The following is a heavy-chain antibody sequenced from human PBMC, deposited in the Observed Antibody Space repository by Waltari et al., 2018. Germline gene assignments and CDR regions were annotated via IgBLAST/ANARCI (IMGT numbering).Heavy chain of an antibody. CDR2: INHAGKT. CDR1: GGSFSGYY. Sequence: QVQLQQWGAGLLQPSETLSLSCAVYGGSFSGYYWGWIRQPPGKGLEWIGEINHAGKTNYSPALRSRITMLVDTSKSQFSLKVNSVTAADTAVYYCVRLEDCTGPGGNCYSGDSFAMDVWGQGTTVTVSS. J-gene: IGHJ6*02. D-gene: IGHD2-8*02. CDR3: VRLEDCTGPGGNCYSGDSFAMDV. V-gene: IGHV4-34*02.